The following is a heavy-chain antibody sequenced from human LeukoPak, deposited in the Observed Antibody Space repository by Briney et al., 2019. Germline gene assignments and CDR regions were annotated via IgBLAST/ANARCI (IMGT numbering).Heavy chain of an antibody. CDR1: GFTFSSYA. CDR2: ISYDGSNK. D-gene: IGHD4-17*01. V-gene: IGHV3-30-3*01. CDR3: ASLRTVTDDY. Sequence: PGGSLRLSCAASGFTFSSYAMHWVRQAPXXXXEWVAVISYDGSNKYYADSVKGRFTISRDNSKNTLYLQMNSLRAEDTAVYYCASLRTVTDDYWGQGTLVTVSS. J-gene: IGHJ4*02.